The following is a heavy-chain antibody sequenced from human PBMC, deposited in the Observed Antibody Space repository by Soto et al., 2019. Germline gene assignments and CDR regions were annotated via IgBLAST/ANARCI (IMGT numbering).Heavy chain of an antibody. CDR1: GYTFTSYA. CDR3: ARAVAVAADFDY. CDR2: INAGNGNT. D-gene: IGHD6-19*01. V-gene: IGHV1-3*01. Sequence: ASVKVCCKASGYTFTSYAMHWVRQATGQRLEWMGWINAGNGNTKYSQKFQGRVTITRDTSASTAYMELSSLRSEDTAVYYCARAVAVAADFDYWGQGTLVTSPQ. J-gene: IGHJ4*02.